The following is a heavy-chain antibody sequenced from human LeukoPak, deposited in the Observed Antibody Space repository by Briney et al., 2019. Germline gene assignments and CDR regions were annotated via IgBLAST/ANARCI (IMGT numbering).Heavy chain of an antibody. D-gene: IGHD2-15*01. CDR2: MNPKSGNR. CDR3: ARRLGCANKTSCYNWFDP. J-gene: IGHJ5*02. V-gene: IGHV1-8*01. Sequence: ASAKVSCKASGYTFTSFDINWVRQATGQGPEWMGWMNPKSGNRGYAQKFQGRVTMTRNTSINTAYMELSSLRSEDTAVYYCARRLGCANKTSCYNWFDPWGQGTLVTVSS. CDR1: GYTFTSFD.